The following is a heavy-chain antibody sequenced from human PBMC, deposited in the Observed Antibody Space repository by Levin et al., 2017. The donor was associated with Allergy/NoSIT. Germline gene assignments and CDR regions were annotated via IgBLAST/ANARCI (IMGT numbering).Heavy chain of an antibody. V-gene: IGHV3-21*01. CDR1: GFSFSTYT. CDR3: TRSNPQRDVNIRAPYEY. Sequence: GASVKVSCAASGFSFSTYTMNWVRQAPGKGLEWLSSISPESFYKYYADSVEGRFSISRDNVRDSLYLQLNSLRTEETSVYFCTRSNPQRDVNIRAPYEYWGQGTLVTVSS. J-gene: IGHJ4*02. CDR2: ISPESFYK.